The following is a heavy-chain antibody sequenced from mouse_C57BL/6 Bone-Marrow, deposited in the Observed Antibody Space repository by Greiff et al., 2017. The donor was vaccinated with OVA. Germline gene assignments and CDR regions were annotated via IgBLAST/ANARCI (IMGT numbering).Heavy chain of an antibody. CDR3: AREGDYYSTGYFDV. V-gene: IGHV3-6*01. J-gene: IGHJ1*03. D-gene: IGHD1-1*01. CDR2: ISYDGSN. CDR1: GYSITSGYY. Sequence: EVQRVESGPGLVKPSQSVSLTCSVTGYSITSGYYWNWIRQFPGNKLEWMGYISYDGSNNYNPSLKNRISITRDTSKNQFFLKLNSVTTEDTATYYCAREGDYYSTGYFDVWGTGTTVTVSS.